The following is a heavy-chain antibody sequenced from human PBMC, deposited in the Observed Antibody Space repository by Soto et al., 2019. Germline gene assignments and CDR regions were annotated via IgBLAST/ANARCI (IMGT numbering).Heavy chain of an antibody. CDR2: TYYNGGT. J-gene: IGHJ6*02. CDR3: ARLHGYCISSSCHGHYAMDV. V-gene: IGHV4-39*01. CDR1: GGSITTSSYY. Sequence: SETLSLTCTVSGGSITTSSYYWGWVRQPPGKGLEWVGSTYYNGGTYYNPSLSSRVTVSVDTSKNQFSLKVTSVTAADTAVYYCARLHGYCISSSCHGHYAMDVWGQGTTVTVSS. D-gene: IGHD2-2*01.